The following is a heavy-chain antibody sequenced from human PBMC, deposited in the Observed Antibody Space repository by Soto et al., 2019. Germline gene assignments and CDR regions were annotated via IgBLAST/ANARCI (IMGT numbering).Heavy chain of an antibody. J-gene: IGHJ3*02. CDR2: MNPNSGNT. CDR1: GYTFTNYD. CDR3: ASGHSGYDPQGAFDI. D-gene: IGHD5-12*01. Sequence: QVQLVQSGAEVKKPGASVKVSCKASGYTFTNYDINWVRQATGQGLEWMGWMNPNSGNTGYAQKFQGRVTMTRNTSISTAYIELSSRRSEETAVYYWASGHSGYDPQGAFDIWGQGTMVTVSS. V-gene: IGHV1-8*02.